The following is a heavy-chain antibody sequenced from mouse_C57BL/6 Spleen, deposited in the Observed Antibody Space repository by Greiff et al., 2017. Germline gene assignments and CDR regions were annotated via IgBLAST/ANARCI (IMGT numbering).Heavy chain of an antibody. CDR1: GYTFTSYW. CDR2: IDPSDSYT. D-gene: IGHD3-2*02. J-gene: IGHJ2*03. CDR3: ARGQLRLRRDFDY. Sequence: QVQLQQPGAELVMPGASVKLSCKASGYTFTSYWMHWVKQRPGQGLEWIGEIDPSDSYTNYNQKFKGKSTLTVDKSSSTAYMQLSSLTSEDSAVYYCARGQLRLRRDFDYWGQGTSRT. V-gene: IGHV1-69*01.